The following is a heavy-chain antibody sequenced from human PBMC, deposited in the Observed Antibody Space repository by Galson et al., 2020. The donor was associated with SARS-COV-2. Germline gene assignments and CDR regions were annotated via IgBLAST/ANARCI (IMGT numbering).Heavy chain of an antibody. V-gene: IGHV3-21*01. D-gene: IGHD3-22*01. Sequence: NSGGSLRLSCAASGFTFSSYSMNWVRQAPGKGLEWVSSISSSSSYIYYADSVKGRFTISRDNAKNSLYLQMNSLRAEDTAVYYCARGCRGTMMVGYWGQGTLVTVSS. CDR1: GFTFSSYS. J-gene: IGHJ4*02. CDR2: ISSSSSYI. CDR3: ARGCRGTMMVGY.